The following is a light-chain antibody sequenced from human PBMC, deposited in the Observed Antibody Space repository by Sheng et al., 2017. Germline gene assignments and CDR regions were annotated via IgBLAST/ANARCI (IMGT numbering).Light chain of an antibody. CDR3: CSYAGSYTFVV. CDR1: SSDIGGFKY. J-gene: IGLJ2*01. V-gene: IGLV2-14*03. CDR2: DVT. Sequence: QSALAQPASVSGSPGQSITISCTGTSSDIGGFKYVSWYQQHPGKAPKLMIYDVTSRPSGVSNRFSGSKSGNTASLTISGLQAEDEADYYCCSYAGSYTFVVFGGGTKLTVL.